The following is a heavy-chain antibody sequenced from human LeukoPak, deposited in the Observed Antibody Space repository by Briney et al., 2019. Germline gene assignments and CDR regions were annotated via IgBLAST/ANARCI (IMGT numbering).Heavy chain of an antibody. CDR2: ISWNSGSI. CDR3: AKFQGWFDP. Sequence: PGGSLRLSCAASGFTFDDYAMHWVRQAPGKGLEWVSGISWNSGSIGYADSVKGRFTISRDNAKNSLYLQMNSLRAEDTALYYCAKFQGWFDPWGQGTLATVSS. V-gene: IGHV3-9*01. J-gene: IGHJ5*02. CDR1: GFTFDDYA.